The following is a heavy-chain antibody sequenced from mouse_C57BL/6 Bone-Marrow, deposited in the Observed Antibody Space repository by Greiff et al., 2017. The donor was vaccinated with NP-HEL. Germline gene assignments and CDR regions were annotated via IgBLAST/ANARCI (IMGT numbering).Heavy chain of an antibody. J-gene: IGHJ3*01. V-gene: IGHV5-9-1*02. CDR3: TRDEYYYGSSFAY. D-gene: IGHD1-1*01. CDR1: GFTFSSYA. Sequence: EVKVVESGEGLVKPGGSLKLSCAASGFTFSSYAMSWVRQTPEKRLEWVAYISSGGDYIYYAETVKGRFTFSRDNARNTLYLQMSSLKSEDTAMYYCTRDEYYYGSSFAYWGQGTLVTVSA. CDR2: ISSGGDYI.